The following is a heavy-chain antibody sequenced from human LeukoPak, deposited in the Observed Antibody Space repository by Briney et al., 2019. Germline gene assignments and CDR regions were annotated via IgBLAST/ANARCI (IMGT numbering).Heavy chain of an antibody. J-gene: IGHJ5*02. CDR2: IYYSGST. CDR3: ARVMGRSQNWFDP. Sequence: SETLSLTRTVSGGSISSYYWSWIRQPPGKGLEWIGYIYYSGSTNYNPSLKSRVTISVDTSKNQFSLKLSSVTAADTAVYYCARVMGRSQNWFDPWGQGTLVTVSS. CDR1: GGSISSYY. D-gene: IGHD2-15*01. V-gene: IGHV4-59*01.